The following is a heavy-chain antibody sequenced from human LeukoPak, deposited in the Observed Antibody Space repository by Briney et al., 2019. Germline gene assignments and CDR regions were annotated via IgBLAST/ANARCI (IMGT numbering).Heavy chain of an antibody. CDR3: AKGTLFMDV. CDR2: ISGSGGST. J-gene: IGHJ6*03. CDR1: GFTFSSYG. Sequence: PGGSLRLSCAAPGFTFSSYGMSWVRQAPGKGLEWVSAISGSGGSTYYADSVKGRFTISRDNSKNTLFLQMNSLRAEDTAVYYCAKGTLFMDVWGKGTTVTISS. V-gene: IGHV3-23*01.